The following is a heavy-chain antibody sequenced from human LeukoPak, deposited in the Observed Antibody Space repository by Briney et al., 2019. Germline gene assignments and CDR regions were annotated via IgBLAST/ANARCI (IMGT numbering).Heavy chain of an antibody. Sequence: SETLSLTCTVSGYSISSGYYWGWIRQPPGKGLEWIGSIYHSGSTYYNPSLESRVTISVDTSKNQFSLKLSSVTATDTAVYYCARLSSKDYWGQGALVTVSS. V-gene: IGHV4-38-2*02. CDR1: GYSISSGYY. CDR3: ARLSSKDY. CDR2: IYHSGST. J-gene: IGHJ4*02. D-gene: IGHD2-2*01.